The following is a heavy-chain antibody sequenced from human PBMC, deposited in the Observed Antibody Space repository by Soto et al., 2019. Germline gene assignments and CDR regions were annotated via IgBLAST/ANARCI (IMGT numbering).Heavy chain of an antibody. J-gene: IGHJ4*02. Sequence: GGPLRLSCVGSGFTLNNYGVHWVRQAPGKGLEWVALMWYDGLRQTYLDSVRGRFTVSRDSSTNTIYLQMNSLRVEDTGNYFCVKESTPPFFDSWGQGTPVTVSS. CDR1: GFTLNNYG. CDR3: VKESTPPFFDS. CDR2: MWYDGLRQ. V-gene: IGHV3-33*03. D-gene: IGHD2-15*01.